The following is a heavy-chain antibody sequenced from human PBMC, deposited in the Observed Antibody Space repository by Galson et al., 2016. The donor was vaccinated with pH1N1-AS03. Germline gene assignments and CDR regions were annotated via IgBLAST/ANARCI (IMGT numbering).Heavy chain of an antibody. CDR2: IYISGTT. V-gene: IGHV3-53*01. CDR3: TRDPSWELGNYFDY. J-gene: IGHJ4*02. CDR1: GFTVSSNY. Sequence: SLRLSCAASGFTVSSNYMSWVRQAPGKGLEWVSDIYISGTTYYADSVKGRFTISRDNSKNTLYLQMNSLRAEDTAVYYCTRDPSWELGNYFDYWGQGTLVTVSS. D-gene: IGHD4-23*01.